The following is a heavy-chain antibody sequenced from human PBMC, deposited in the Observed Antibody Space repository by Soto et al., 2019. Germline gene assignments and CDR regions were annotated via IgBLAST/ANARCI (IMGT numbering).Heavy chain of an antibody. J-gene: IGHJ4*02. V-gene: IGHV4-59*01. Sequence: SETLSLTCIVSGDSISSYSWSWIRQPPGKGLEWIGYIYYTGSTNYNLSLRSRVTISADTSKNQFSLMLSSVTAADTAVYYCARGAGSSSYHYDSHDYRGQGTLVTVSS. CDR1: GDSISSYS. CDR2: IYYTGST. CDR3: ARGAGSSSYHYDSHDY. D-gene: IGHD3-22*01.